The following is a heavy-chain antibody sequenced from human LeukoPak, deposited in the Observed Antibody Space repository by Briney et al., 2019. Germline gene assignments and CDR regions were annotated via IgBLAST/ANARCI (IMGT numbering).Heavy chain of an antibody. J-gene: IGHJ6*03. D-gene: IGHD2-2*02. CDR2: IKQDGSEK. Sequence: PGGSLRLSCAASGFTFSSYWMSWVRQAPGKGLEWAANIKQDGSEKYYVDSVKGRFTISRDNAKNSLYLQMNSLRAEDTAVYYCARDLVVPAAIPFYYYYYMDVWGKGTTVTVSS. V-gene: IGHV3-7*01. CDR1: GFTFSSYW. CDR3: ARDLVVPAAIPFYYYYYMDV.